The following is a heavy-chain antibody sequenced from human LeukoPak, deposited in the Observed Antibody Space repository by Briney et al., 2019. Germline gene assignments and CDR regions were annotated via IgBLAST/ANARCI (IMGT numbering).Heavy chain of an antibody. D-gene: IGHD6-25*01. CDR3: ARGSPKAGDAFDI. Sequence: SETLSLTCTVSGGSISSGGYYWSWIRQPPGKGLEWIGYIYHSGSTYYNPSLKSRVTISVDRSKNQFSLKLSSVTAADTAVYYCARGSPKAGDAFDIWGQGTMVTVSS. CDR1: GGSISSGGYY. J-gene: IGHJ3*02. CDR2: IYHSGST. V-gene: IGHV4-30-2*01.